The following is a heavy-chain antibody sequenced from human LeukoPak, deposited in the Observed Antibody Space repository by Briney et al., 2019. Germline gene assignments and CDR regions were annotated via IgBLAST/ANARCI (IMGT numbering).Heavy chain of an antibody. J-gene: IGHJ4*02. D-gene: IGHD2-2*02. Sequence: GESLKISCKGSGFIFTHFWIGWVRQMPGQGLEWMGIIYPGDSDTTYSPSFQGQVTISVDKSSSTAYLQWSSLKASDTAMYYCSRQGCTTTSCHTIESWGQGTLVTVPS. CDR1: GFIFTHFW. V-gene: IGHV5-51*01. CDR2: IYPGDSDT. CDR3: SRQGCTTTSCHTIES.